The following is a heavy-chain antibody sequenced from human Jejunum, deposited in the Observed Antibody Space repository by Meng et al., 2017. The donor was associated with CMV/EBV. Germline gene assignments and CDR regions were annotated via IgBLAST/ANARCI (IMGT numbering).Heavy chain of an antibody. CDR3: ARDLYYGDPAAFDI. CDR2: ISGSGDYI. V-gene: IGHV3-21*01. Sequence: GFTISTLNMNWVRQAPGKGLEWVSSISGSGDYIYYADSVQGRFTVSRDNAKNSLYLQMTSLRAEDTAVYYCARDLYYGDPAAFDIWGQGTLVTVSS. J-gene: IGHJ3*02. D-gene: IGHD4-17*01. CDR1: GFTISTLN.